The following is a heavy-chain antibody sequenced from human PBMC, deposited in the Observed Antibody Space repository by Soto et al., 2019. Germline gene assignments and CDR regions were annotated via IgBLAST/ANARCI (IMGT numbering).Heavy chain of an antibody. CDR2: ISSSGGTI. CDR1: GFTFSDSY. Sequence: QMQMVDSGGGLVKPGGSLRLSCAASGFTFSDSYMSWIRQAPGKGLEWVSYISSSGGTIYYADSVKGRFTISRDNAKNSLYLQMNSLRAEDTAVYYCARSGFGVANYYYYYMDVWGKGTTVTVSS. D-gene: IGHD3-3*01. CDR3: ARSGFGVANYYYYYMDV. V-gene: IGHV3-11*01. J-gene: IGHJ6*03.